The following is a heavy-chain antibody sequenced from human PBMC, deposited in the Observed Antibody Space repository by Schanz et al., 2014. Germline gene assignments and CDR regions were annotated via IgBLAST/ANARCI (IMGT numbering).Heavy chain of an antibody. CDR2: VSRSTTDI. J-gene: IGHJ4*02. V-gene: IGHV3-48*04. CDR3: ARIGGSVFDY. D-gene: IGHD3-10*01. Sequence: EVQLLESGGGLVQPGGSLRLSCAASGFTFGDYAMTWVRQAPGKGLEWGSYVSRSTTDIYYADSVKGRFTISRDNSKNSLYLQMNSLRAEDTAVYYCARIGGSVFDYWAQGTLVTVSS. CDR1: GFTFGDYA.